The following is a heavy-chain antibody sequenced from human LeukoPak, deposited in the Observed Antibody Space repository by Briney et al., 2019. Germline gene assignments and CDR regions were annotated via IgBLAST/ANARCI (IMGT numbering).Heavy chain of an antibody. CDR3: ARVDNIVVVPAASYYFDY. J-gene: IGHJ4*02. CDR1: GFSFSSYE. Sequence: GGSLRLSCAASGFSFSSYEMNWVRQAPGKGPEWISYINSIGTTIYYADSVKGRFTISRDNAKNSLYLQMNSLRAEDTALYYCARVDNIVVVPAASYYFDYWGQGTLVTVSS. D-gene: IGHD2-2*01. CDR2: INSIGTTI. V-gene: IGHV3-48*03.